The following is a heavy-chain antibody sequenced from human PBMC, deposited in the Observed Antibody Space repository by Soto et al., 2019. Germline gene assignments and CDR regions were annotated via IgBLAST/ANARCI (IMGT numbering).Heavy chain of an antibody. Sequence: PGGSLRLSCAASGFTVSSNYMSWVRQAPGKGLEWVSVIYSGGSTYYADSVKGRFTISRDNSKNTLYLQMNSLRAEDTAVYYCARDLGLLYFDYWGQGTLVTVSS. CDR3: ARDLGLLYFDY. D-gene: IGHD2-21*02. V-gene: IGHV3-66*01. CDR2: IYSGGST. CDR1: GFTVSSNY. J-gene: IGHJ4*02.